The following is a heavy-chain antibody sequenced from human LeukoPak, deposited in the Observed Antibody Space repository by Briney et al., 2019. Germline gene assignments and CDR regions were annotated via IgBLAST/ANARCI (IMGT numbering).Heavy chain of an antibody. D-gene: IGHD4-11*01. J-gene: IGHJ4*02. V-gene: IGHV3-30-3*01. Sequence: PGGSLRLSCAASGFTFSSYAMSWVRQAPGKGLEWVAVISYDGSNKYYADSVKGRFTISRDNSKNTLYLQMNSLRAEDTAVYYCARDYSDYYLDYWGQGTLVTVSS. CDR1: GFTFSSYA. CDR3: ARDYSDYYLDY. CDR2: ISYDGSNK.